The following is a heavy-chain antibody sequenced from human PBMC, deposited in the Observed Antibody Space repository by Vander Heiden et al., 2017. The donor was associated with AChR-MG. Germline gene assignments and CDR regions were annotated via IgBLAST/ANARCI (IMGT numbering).Heavy chain of an antibody. J-gene: IGHJ4*02. CDR1: GYTFTSYA. Sequence: QVQLVQSGAEVKKPGASVKVSCKASGYTFTSYAMHWVRQAPGQRLEWMGWINAGNGNTKYSQKFQGRVTITRDTSASTAYMELSSLRSEDTAVYYCARGIRFLEWSTEKDDFDYWGQGTLVTVSS. CDR2: INAGNGNT. CDR3: ARGIRFLEWSTEKDDFDY. D-gene: IGHD3-3*01. V-gene: IGHV1-3*01.